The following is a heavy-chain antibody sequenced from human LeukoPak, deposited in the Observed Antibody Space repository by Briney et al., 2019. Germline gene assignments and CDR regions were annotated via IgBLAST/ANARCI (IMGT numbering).Heavy chain of an antibody. CDR3: AKGGKWDVTPFDY. V-gene: IGHV3-53*01. J-gene: IGHJ4*02. D-gene: IGHD1-26*01. CDR2: IYSGGST. Sequence: GGSLRLSCAASGFVFGGNYMSWVRQAPGKGLEWVSVIYSGGSTYYADSVKGRFSTSRDSSTSTLFLQMDSLRVEDTAVYYCAKGGKWDVTPFDYWGQGTLVTVSS. CDR1: GFVFGGNY.